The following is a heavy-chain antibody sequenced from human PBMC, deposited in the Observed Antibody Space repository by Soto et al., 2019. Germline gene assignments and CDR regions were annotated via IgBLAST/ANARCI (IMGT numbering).Heavy chain of an antibody. CDR3: AIVAYSSGDADY. V-gene: IGHV1-69*12. CDR2: IIPIFGTA. CDR1: GGTFSSYA. Sequence: QVQLVQSGAEVKKPGSSVKVSCKASGGTFSSYAISWVRQAPGQGLEWMGGIIPIFGTANYAQKFQGRVTIXAXEATSTAYMELSSLRSEDTAVYYCAIVAYSSGDADYWGQGTLVTVSS. J-gene: IGHJ4*02. D-gene: IGHD6-19*01.